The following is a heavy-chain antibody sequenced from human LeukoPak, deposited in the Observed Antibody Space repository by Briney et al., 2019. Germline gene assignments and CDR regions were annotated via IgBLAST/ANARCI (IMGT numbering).Heavy chain of an antibody. J-gene: IGHJ4*02. Sequence: PGGSLRLFCAASGFTFSNAWMSWVRQAPGKGLEWVGRIQSKTDGGTTDYAAPVKGRFTISRDDSKNTLYLQMNSLKTEDTAVYYCTTNFTYYDFWSGDTLIDYWGQGTRVTVSS. V-gene: IGHV3-15*01. CDR3: TTNFTYYDFWSGDTLIDY. CDR1: GFTFSNAW. D-gene: IGHD3-3*01. CDR2: IQSKTDGGTT.